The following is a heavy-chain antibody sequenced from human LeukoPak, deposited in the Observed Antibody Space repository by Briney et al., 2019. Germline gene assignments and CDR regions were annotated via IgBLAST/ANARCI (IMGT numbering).Heavy chain of an antibody. V-gene: IGHV3-23*01. D-gene: IGHD1-1*01. J-gene: IGHJ4*02. Sequence: PGGSLRLSCAASGFTFTTYAMSWVRQAPGKGLEWVSTISGGGSSTYYADSVGGRFTISRDNSKNTLSLQMSSLRAEDTAVYHCAKSRSDWTHFDYWGQGALVTVSS. CDR2: ISGGGSST. CDR1: GFTFTTYA. CDR3: AKSRSDWTHFDY.